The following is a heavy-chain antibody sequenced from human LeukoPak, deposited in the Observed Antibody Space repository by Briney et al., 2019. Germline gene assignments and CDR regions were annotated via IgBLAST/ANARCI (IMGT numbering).Heavy chain of an antibody. CDR2: IYSGGST. Sequence: PSETLSLTCTVSGDSMGDSYWSWIRQPAGKGLEWVSVIYSGGSTYYSDSVKGRFTISTDNSKNTLYLQMNSLRAEDTAVYYCARGGERLAATRYWGQGTLVTVSS. D-gene: IGHD6-13*01. J-gene: IGHJ4*02. CDR1: GDSMGDSY. CDR3: ARGGERLAATRY. V-gene: IGHV3-66*01.